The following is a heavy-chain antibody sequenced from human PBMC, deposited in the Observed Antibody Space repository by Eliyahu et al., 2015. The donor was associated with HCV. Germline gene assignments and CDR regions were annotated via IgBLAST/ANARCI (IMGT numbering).Heavy chain of an antibody. CDR3: ARRADTSGYAGAFDI. V-gene: IGHV4-39*01. J-gene: IGHJ3*02. CDR1: XXSXSSRNYY. D-gene: IGHD3-22*01. Sequence: QLQLQVSGPGLVKPSETLSLTCIVSXXSXSSRNYYWGWIRQPPGKGLEWIGSFYYSGSLYYNPSLKSRVTISVDTSKNQFSLKLSSVTAADTAMYYCARRADTSGYAGAFDIWGQGTMVTVSS. CDR2: FYYSGSL.